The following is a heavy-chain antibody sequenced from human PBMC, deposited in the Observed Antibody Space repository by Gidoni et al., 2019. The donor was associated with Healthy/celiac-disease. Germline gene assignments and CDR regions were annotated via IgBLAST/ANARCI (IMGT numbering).Heavy chain of an antibody. CDR1: GGSISSGGYS. CDR3: ARVRRYSSSWYVDY. V-gene: IGHV4-30-2*01. Sequence: QLQLQESGSGLVKPSQTLSLTCAVSGGSISSGGYSWSWIRQPPGKGLEWIGYIYHSGSTYYNPSLKSRVTISVDRSKNQFSLKLSSVTAADTAVYYCARVRRYSSSWYVDYWGQGTLVTVSS. CDR2: IYHSGST. D-gene: IGHD6-13*01. J-gene: IGHJ4*02.